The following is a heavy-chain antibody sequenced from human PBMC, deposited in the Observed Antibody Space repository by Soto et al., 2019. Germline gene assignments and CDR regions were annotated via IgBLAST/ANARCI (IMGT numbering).Heavy chain of an antibody. D-gene: IGHD1-26*01. Sequence: QVQLVQSGAEVKKPGSSVKVSCKASGGTFSSYTISWVRQAPGQGLEWMGRIIPILGIANYAQKFQGRVTITADKSTSTAYMDLSSLRSEDTAVYYCARENNSGSYYLGFDYWGQGTLVTVSS. CDR3: ARENNSGSYYLGFDY. CDR1: GGTFSSYT. CDR2: IIPILGIA. J-gene: IGHJ4*02. V-gene: IGHV1-69*08.